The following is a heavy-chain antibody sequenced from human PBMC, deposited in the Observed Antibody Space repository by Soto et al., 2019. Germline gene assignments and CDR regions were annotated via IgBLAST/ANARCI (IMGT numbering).Heavy chain of an antibody. CDR1: GGSISSSNW. CDR3: ARESIVGAAYFDY. D-gene: IGHD1-26*01. V-gene: IGHV4-4*02. CDR2: IYDSGST. Sequence: PSETLSLTCAVSGGSISSSNWWSWVRQRPGKGLEWVGEIYDSGSTNYNPSLKSRVTISVHKSKNQFSLTMSSVTAADTAVYYWARESIVGAAYFDYWGQGTLVTVSS. J-gene: IGHJ4*02.